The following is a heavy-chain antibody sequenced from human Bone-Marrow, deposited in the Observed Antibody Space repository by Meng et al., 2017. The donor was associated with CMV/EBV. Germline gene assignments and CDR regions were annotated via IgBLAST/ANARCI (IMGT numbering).Heavy chain of an antibody. V-gene: IGHV4-39*01. J-gene: IGHJ4*02. CDR1: GGSITSSSDY. CDR3: ASRPKYYDFAS. CDR2: IYYSGGT. D-gene: IGHD3-3*01. Sequence: SETRSPTCTVAGGSITSSSDYWGWIRQPPGKGLEWIGRIYYSGGTYYNPSLKSRVTISVDTSKSQFSLKLSSVTAADTAAYYFASRPKYYDFASWGQGTLVTVSS.